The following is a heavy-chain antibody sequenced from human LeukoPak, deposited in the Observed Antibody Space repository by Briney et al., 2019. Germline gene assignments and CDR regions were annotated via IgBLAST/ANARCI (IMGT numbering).Heavy chain of an antibody. J-gene: IGHJ5*02. Sequence: PSETLSLTCTVSGGSISSSDCFWGWIRQPPGKGLEWIGYIYYSGSTNYNPSLRSRVTISVDTSKNQFSLKLSSVTAADTAVYYCARGNTWFDPWGQGTLVTVSS. V-gene: IGHV4-61*08. CDR3: ARGNTWFDP. CDR1: GGSISSSDCF. CDR2: IYYSGST.